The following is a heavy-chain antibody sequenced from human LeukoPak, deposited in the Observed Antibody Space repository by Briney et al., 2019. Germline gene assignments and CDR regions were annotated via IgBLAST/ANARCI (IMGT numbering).Heavy chain of an antibody. CDR3: ARASWDLGYSYGYYSY. CDR1: GFTVSSNY. D-gene: IGHD5-18*01. J-gene: IGHJ4*02. Sequence: GGSLRLSCAASGFTVSSNYMSWVRQAPGKGLEWVSVIYSGGSTYYADSVKGRFTISRDNSKNTLYLQMNSLRAEDTAVYYCARASWDLGYSYGYYSYRGQGTLVTVSS. CDR2: IYSGGST. V-gene: IGHV3-53*01.